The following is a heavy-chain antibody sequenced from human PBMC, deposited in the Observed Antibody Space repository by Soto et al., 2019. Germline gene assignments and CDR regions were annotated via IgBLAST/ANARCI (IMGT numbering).Heavy chain of an antibody. CDR3: AKEAMIIPAAPIAY. Sequence: AGGSLRLSCAASGFTFSNYSMSWVRQAPGKGLEWVSVISGSGGSTYYADSVKGRFTISRDNSKNTLYLQMNSLRAEDTAVYYGAKEAMIIPAAPIAYGAQGPRVTAPS. D-gene: IGHD3-16*01. J-gene: IGHJ4*02. CDR1: GFTFSNYS. CDR2: ISGSGGST. V-gene: IGHV3-23*01.